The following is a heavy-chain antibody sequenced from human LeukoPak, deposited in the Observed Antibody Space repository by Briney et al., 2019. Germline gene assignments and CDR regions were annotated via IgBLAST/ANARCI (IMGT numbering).Heavy chain of an antibody. D-gene: IGHD3-16*02. CDR2: INTDGSRT. J-gene: IGHJ4*02. CDR3: ARGLGGSYPFDC. V-gene: IGHV3-74*01. Sequence: PGGSLRLSCAASGFTFSNYWMDWVRQAPVKGLVWVSRINTDGSRTTYADSVKGRFTISRDNAKNTLHLQMNSLRADDTAVYFCARGLGGSYPFDCWGQGALVTVSS. CDR1: GFTFSNYW.